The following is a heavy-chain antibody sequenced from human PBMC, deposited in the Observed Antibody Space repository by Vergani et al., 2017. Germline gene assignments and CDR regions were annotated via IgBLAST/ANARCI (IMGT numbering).Heavy chain of an antibody. J-gene: IGHJ6*02. Sequence: QVQLVQSGAEVKKPGSSVKVSCKASGGTFSSYAISWVRQAPGQGLEWMGGIIPIFGTANYAQKFQGRVTITADESTSTAYMELSSLRSEDTAVYYCARGQDSSSSGYYYYGMDVWGQGTTVTVSS. CDR1: GGTFSSYA. CDR3: ARGQDSSSSGYYYYGMDV. D-gene: IGHD6-6*01. CDR2: IIPIFGTA. V-gene: IGHV1-69*01.